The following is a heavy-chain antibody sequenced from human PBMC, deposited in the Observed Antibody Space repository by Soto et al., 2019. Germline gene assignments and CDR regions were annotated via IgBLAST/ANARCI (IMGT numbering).Heavy chain of an antibody. Sequence: SETLSLTCTVSGGSISSYYWSWLRQPPGKGLEWIGYIYYSGSTNYNPSLKSRVTISVDTSKNQFSLKLSSVTAADTAVYYCARRWVGYSSTSNWFDPWGQGTLVTVSS. V-gene: IGHV4-59*01. CDR3: ARRWVGYSSTSNWFDP. D-gene: IGHD6-19*01. J-gene: IGHJ5*02. CDR2: IYYSGST. CDR1: GGSISSYY.